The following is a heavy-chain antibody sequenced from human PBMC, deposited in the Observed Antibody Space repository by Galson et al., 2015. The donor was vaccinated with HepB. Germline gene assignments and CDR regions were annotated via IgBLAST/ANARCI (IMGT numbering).Heavy chain of an antibody. V-gene: IGHV3-73*01. CDR2: IRTETSSDAT. Sequence: SLRLSCAASGFTFRGSAIHWVRQASGKGLEWVGRIRTETSSDATAYAASVQGRFTISRDDSKNTAYLLMNSLKTEDTAVYYCTRLYSNSRQDYYYYGMDVWGQGTTVTVSS. D-gene: IGHD6-6*01. J-gene: IGHJ6*02. CDR3: TRLYSNSRQDYYYYGMDV. CDR1: GFTFRGSA.